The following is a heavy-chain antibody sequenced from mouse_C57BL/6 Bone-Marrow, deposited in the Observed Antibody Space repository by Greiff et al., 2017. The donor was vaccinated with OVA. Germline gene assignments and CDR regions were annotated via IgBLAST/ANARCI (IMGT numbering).Heavy chain of an antibody. V-gene: IGHV1-59*01. Sequence: QVQLKQPGAELVRPGTSVKLSCKASGYTFTSYWMHWVKQRPGQGLEWIGVIDPSDSYTNYNQKFKGKATLTVDTSSSTAYMQLSSLTSEDSAVYYCARGGWLLLFDYWGQGTTLTVSS. D-gene: IGHD2-3*01. CDR2: IDPSDSYT. J-gene: IGHJ2*01. CDR1: GYTFTSYW. CDR3: ARGGWLLLFDY.